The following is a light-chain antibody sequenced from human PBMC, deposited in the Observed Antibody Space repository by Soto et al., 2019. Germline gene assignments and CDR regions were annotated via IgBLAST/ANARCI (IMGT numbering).Light chain of an antibody. CDR1: QNIERW. V-gene: IGKV1-5*01. CDR2: DVS. J-gene: IGKJ1*01. CDR3: QQFKSGTWT. Sequence: DIPMTQSPSTLSASVGDRVTITCRASQNIERWLAWYQQKPGKAPKLLLYDVSSLESGVPSRFSGSGSGTEFILTINGLQPDDLATYYCQQFKSGTWTFGQGTKVEVK.